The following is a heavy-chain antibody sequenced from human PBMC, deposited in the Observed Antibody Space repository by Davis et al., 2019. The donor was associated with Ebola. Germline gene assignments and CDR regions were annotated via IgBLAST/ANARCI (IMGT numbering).Heavy chain of an antibody. J-gene: IGHJ6*02. CDR1: GFTFSDYY. Sequence: GGSLRLSCAASGFTFSDYYMSWTRQAPGKGLEWVSYISSSGSTIYYADSVKGRFTISRDNAKNSLFLQMNSLRAEDTAVYYCASGFWSNYYGEPRGGMDVWGQGTTVTVSS. CDR3: ASGFWSNYYGEPRGGMDV. V-gene: IGHV3-11*04. CDR2: ISSSGSTI. D-gene: IGHD3-3*01.